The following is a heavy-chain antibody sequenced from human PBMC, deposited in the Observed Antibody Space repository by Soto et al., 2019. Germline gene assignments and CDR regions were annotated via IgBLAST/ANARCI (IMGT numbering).Heavy chain of an antibody. Sequence: SESLSLTCTVSGGSLSWGRYYWSWIRRHPRKGLEWLGYISYFGSTHYNPSFKSRVTISVDTSKNQFSLKLSSVTAAETAVYYCARDKIWTRYYDILIRPGGADYYYYYGMDVWGQGTTVTVSS. J-gene: IGHJ6*02. D-gene: IGHD3-9*01. V-gene: IGHV4-31*03. CDR2: ISYFGST. CDR1: GGSLSWGRYY. CDR3: ARDKIWTRYYDILIRPGGADYYYYYGMDV.